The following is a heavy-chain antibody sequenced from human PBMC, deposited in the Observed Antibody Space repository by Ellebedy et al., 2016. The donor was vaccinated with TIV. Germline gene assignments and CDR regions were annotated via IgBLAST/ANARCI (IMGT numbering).Heavy chain of an antibody. J-gene: IGHJ4*02. CDR2: INSDGSTT. Sequence: PGGSLRLSCAASGFTFSNYWMYWVRQAPGKGLVWVSRINSDGSTTSYPDFVEGRFIVSRDNAKNTLDLQMKRLRAEDTAVYYCARDGATVNPRDYWGQGILVTVSS. D-gene: IGHD4-17*01. V-gene: IGHV3-74*01. CDR3: ARDGATVNPRDY. CDR1: GFTFSNYW.